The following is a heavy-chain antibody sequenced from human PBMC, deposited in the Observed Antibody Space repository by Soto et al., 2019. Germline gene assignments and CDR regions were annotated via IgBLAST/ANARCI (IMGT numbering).Heavy chain of an antibody. D-gene: IGHD3-9*01. CDR2: IYYSGST. CDR1: GGSINSADYY. V-gene: IGHV4-30-4*01. Sequence: PSETLSLTCTVSGGSINSADYYWSWIRQPPGKGLEWIGYIYYSGSTYYNPSLKSRVTISVDMSKNKFSLKLNSVTAADTAVYYCARFFYDILTGRGVDVCGRGTTVTVSS. J-gene: IGHJ6*02. CDR3: ARFFYDILTGRGVDV.